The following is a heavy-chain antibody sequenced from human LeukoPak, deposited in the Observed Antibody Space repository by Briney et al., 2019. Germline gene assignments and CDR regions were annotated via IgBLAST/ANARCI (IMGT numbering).Heavy chain of an antibody. CDR1: GGSMSSGGYS. CDR3: AKMSSSSNWFDP. J-gene: IGHJ5*02. CDR2: IYHSGTT. D-gene: IGHD6-6*01. V-gene: IGHV4-30-2*01. Sequence: PQTLSLTCAVSGGSMSSGGYSWSWIRQPPGKGLEFIGYIYHSGTTYYHPSLKSRLTISVDGSENQLSLKLTSVTAADTAVYYCAKMSSSSNWFDPWGQGTLVTVSS.